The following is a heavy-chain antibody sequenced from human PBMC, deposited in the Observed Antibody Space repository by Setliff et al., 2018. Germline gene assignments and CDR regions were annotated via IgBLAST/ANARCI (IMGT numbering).Heavy chain of an antibody. V-gene: IGHV4-38-2*01. CDR2: IDRTGNR. CDR1: GVSISDGHF. Sequence: SQTLSLTCAVSGVSISDGHFWGWIRQPPGKGLEWIGSIDRTGNRYYNSPLRSRVTLSIDMSRNEFSLELRSMAAADTAMYYCARRDEYLQFREFFDFWGQGILVTVSS. CDR3: ARRDEYLQFREFFDF. D-gene: IGHD3-10*01. J-gene: IGHJ4*02.